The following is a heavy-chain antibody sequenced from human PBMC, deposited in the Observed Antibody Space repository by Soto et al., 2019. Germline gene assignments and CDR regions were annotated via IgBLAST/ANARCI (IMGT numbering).Heavy chain of an antibody. J-gene: IGHJ4*02. CDR2: TYYRSKWYN. V-gene: IGHV6-1*01. CDR3: ARVTVYYDILTGYHPPNGYFDY. CDR1: GDSVSSNSAS. D-gene: IGHD3-9*01. Sequence: SQTLSLTCAISGDSVSSNSASWNWIRQSPSRGLEWLGRTYYRSKWYNDYAVSVKSRITINPDTSKNQFSLQLNSVTPEDTAVYYCARVTVYYDILTGYHPPNGYFDYWGQGTLVTVSS.